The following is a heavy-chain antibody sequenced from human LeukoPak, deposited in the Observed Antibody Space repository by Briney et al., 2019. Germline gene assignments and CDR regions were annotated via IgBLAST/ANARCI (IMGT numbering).Heavy chain of an antibody. Sequence: HPGGSLRLSCAASGFTFSSYAMSWVRQTPGKGLEWVSAISGSGGSTYYADSVKGRFTISRDNSKNTLYLQMNSLRAEDTAVYYCAKTPRSEQYYFDYWGQGTLVTVSS. CDR1: GFTFSSYA. V-gene: IGHV3-23*01. CDR3: AKTPRSEQYYFDY. D-gene: IGHD1-14*01. CDR2: ISGSGGST. J-gene: IGHJ4*02.